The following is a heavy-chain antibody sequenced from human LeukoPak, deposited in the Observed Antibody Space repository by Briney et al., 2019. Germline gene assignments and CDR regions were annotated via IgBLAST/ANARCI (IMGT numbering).Heavy chain of an antibody. Sequence: HPGGSLSLFCAASGFTFSSNSMGWVRQAPGKGLEWVSAINYSGNNTYYADSVKGRFTISIDNSKNTLYLQMHSLRAEDTAIYYCAKVYCSGGNCYSYFDYWGQGTLVTVAS. CDR1: GFTFSSNS. CDR3: AKVYCSGGNCYSYFDY. V-gene: IGHV3-23*05. CDR2: INYSGNNT. J-gene: IGHJ4*02. D-gene: IGHD2-15*01.